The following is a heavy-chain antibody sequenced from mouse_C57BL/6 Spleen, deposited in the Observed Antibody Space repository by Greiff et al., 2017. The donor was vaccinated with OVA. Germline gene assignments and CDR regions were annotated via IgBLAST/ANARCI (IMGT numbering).Heavy chain of an antibody. J-gene: IGHJ4*01. CDR3: ARGRGNYAMDY. D-gene: IGHD1-1*02. CDR2: IYPGGGYT. Sequence: QVQLQQSGAELVRPGTSVKMSCKASGYTFTNYWIGWAKQRPGHGLEWIGDIYPGGGYTNYNEKFKGKATLTADKSSSTAYMQFSSLTSEDSAIYYCARGRGNYAMDYWGKGTSVTVSS. V-gene: IGHV1-63*01. CDR1: GYTFTNYW.